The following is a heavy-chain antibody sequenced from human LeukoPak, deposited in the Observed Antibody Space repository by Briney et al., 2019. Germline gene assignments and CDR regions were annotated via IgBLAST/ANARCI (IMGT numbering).Heavy chain of an antibody. CDR2: ISSLSGTI. CDR1: GFTFSSYS. V-gene: IGHV3-48*04. CDR3: STDPRLLIY. Sequence: GGSLRLSCAASGFTFSSYSMNWVRQAPGEGLEWVSYISSLSGTIYYADSVKGRFTISRDNAKNSLYLQMNSLRPDDTALYYCSTDPRLLIYWGHGTLVTVSS. J-gene: IGHJ4*01. D-gene: IGHD2-8*01.